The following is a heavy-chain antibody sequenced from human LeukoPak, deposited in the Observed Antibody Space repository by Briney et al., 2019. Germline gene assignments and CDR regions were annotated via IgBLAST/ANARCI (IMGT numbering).Heavy chain of an antibody. D-gene: IGHD6-19*01. CDR2: IKQDGSEK. CDR3: ARSLRVAVAASY. Sequence: GGSLRLSCAASGFSFSSYWMSWVRQAPGKGLEWVANIKQDGSEKYYVDSLKGRFTITRDNAKNSLYLQMNSLTAEDTAIYYCARSLRVAVAASYWGQGTLVTVSS. J-gene: IGHJ4*02. CDR1: GFSFSSYW. V-gene: IGHV3-7*01.